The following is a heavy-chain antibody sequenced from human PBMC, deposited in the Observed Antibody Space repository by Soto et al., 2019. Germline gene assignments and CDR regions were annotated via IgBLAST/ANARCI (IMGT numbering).Heavy chain of an antibody. CDR3: AHIPNYYQYDWFDP. V-gene: IGHV2-5*02. D-gene: IGHD3-16*01. J-gene: IGHJ5*02. Sequence: QITLKESGPTLVKPTQTLTLTCTFSGFSLTTRGVGVGWIRQPPGKALECLALIYWDDDKRYSPSMRSRLSITKDTSKNQVVLTMTNVDPVDTATYDCAHIPNYYQYDWFDPWGQGTLVAVSS. CDR1: GFSLTTRGVG. CDR2: IYWDDDK.